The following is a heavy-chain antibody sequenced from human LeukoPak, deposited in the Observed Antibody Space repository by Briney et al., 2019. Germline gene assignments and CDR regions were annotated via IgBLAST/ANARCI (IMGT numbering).Heavy chain of an antibody. CDR1: GFTFSTYG. J-gene: IGHJ6*03. V-gene: IGHV3-23*01. CDR3: AKDGGEYYDILTGYYPRLYYMDV. CDR2: ISGSGGST. Sequence: GGSLRLSCVASGFTFSTYGMSWVRQAPGKGLEWVSAISGSGGSTYYGDSVKGRFTISRDNSKNTLYLQMNSLRAEDTAVYYCAKDGGEYYDILTGYYPRLYYMDVWGKGTTVTISS. D-gene: IGHD3-9*01.